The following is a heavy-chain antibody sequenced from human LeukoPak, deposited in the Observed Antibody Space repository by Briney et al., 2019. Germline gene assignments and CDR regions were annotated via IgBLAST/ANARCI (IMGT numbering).Heavy chain of an antibody. V-gene: IGHV3-23*01. Sequence: GGSLRLSCAASGFTFSSYAMSWVRQAPGKGLEWVPAISGSGGSTYYADSVKGRFTISRDNSKNTLYLQMNSLRAEDTAVYYCATPLHYDILTYFDYWGQGTLVTVSS. CDR1: GFTFSSYA. CDR2: ISGSGGST. D-gene: IGHD3-9*01. CDR3: ATPLHYDILTYFDY. J-gene: IGHJ4*02.